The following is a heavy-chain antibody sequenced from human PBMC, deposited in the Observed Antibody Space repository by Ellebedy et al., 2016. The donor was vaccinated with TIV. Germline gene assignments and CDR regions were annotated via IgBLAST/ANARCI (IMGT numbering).Heavy chain of an antibody. CDR1: GYTFTTYA. CDR3: TRDVAVKAKRD. Sequence: AASVKVSCKASGYTFTTYAMHWVRQAPGQRLEWMGWINAGNGNTKYSQKFQGRVTITRDTSASTAYMELSSLRAEDTAVYYCTRDVAVKAKRDWGQGTLVTVSS. CDR2: INAGNGNT. V-gene: IGHV1-3*01. J-gene: IGHJ4*02. D-gene: IGHD3-10*01.